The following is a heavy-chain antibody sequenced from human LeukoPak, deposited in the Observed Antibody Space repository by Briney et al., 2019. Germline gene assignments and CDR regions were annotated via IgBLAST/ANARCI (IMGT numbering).Heavy chain of an antibody. V-gene: IGHV1-46*01. D-gene: IGHD6-13*01. CDR1: GYTFTSYY. J-gene: IGHJ4*02. CDR3: ARDYGALASSRLEYYFDY. Sequence: GASVKVSCKASGYTFTSYYMHWVRQAPGQGLEWMGIINPSGGSTSYAQKFQGRVTMTRDTSTSTVYMELSSLRSEDTAVYYCARDYGALASSRLEYYFDYWGQGTLATVSS. CDR2: INPSGGST.